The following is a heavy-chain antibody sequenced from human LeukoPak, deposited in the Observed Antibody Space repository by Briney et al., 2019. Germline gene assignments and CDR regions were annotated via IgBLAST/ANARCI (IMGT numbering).Heavy chain of an antibody. Sequence: PSETLSLTCTVSGGSISSSSYYWGWIRQPPGKGLEWIGSIYYSGSTYYNPSLKSRVTISVDTSKNQFSLKLGSVTAADTAVYYCASEAGPIDYWGQGTLVTVSS. CDR3: ASEAGPIDY. CDR1: GGSISSSSYY. D-gene: IGHD6-19*01. CDR2: IYYSGST. J-gene: IGHJ4*02. V-gene: IGHV4-39*01.